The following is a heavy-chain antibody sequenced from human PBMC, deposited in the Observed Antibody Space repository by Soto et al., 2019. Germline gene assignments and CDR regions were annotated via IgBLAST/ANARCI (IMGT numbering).Heavy chain of an antibody. V-gene: IGHV4-59*06. Sequence: SETLSLTCTVAGGSINKYYCCWIRRPPGKGLEWIGYIYYKGSTYYNPSLKSRVTISVDTSKNQFSLKLSSVTAADTAVYYCARDALYSGSYTLDYWGQGTLVTDSS. CDR2: IYYKGST. CDR3: ARDALYSGSYTLDY. J-gene: IGHJ4*02. D-gene: IGHD1-26*01. CDR1: GGSINKYY.